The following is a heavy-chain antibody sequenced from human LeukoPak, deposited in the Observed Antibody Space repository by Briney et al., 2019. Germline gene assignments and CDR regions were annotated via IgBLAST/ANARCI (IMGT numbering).Heavy chain of an antibody. Sequence: GGSLRLSCAASGFTFSSYGMHWVRQAPGKGLEWVAVIWYDGSNKYYADSVKGRFTISRDNAKNTLYLQMNSLRAEDTAVYYCPRYNWNSAPFDYWGQGTLVTVSS. CDR2: IWYDGSNK. CDR1: GFTFSSYG. D-gene: IGHD1-7*01. J-gene: IGHJ4*02. CDR3: PRYNWNSAPFDY. V-gene: IGHV3-33*01.